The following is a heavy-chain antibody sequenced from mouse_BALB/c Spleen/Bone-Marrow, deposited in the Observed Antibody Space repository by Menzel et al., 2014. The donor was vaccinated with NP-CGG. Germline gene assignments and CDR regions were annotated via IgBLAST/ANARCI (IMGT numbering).Heavy chain of an antibody. CDR3: ARRAYGGSYGFSF. V-gene: IGHV1-7*01. D-gene: IGHD1-1*01. CDR2: INPSTDYT. CDR1: GYTFTSYW. J-gene: IGHJ3*01. Sequence: QVQLKQSGAELAKPGASLKMSCKASGYTFTSYWMHWVKQRPGQGLEWIGYINPSTDYTEYNQKFKDKATLTADKSSSTAFMQLSSLTSEDSAVYYCARRAYGGSYGFSFWGQGTPVNIS.